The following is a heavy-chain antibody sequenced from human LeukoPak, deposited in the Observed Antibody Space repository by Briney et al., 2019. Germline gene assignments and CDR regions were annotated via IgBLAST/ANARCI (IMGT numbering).Heavy chain of an antibody. J-gene: IGHJ4*02. CDR2: ISDSGTT. CDR3: ARDRSPGWVTTFEY. V-gene: IGHV4-59*01. D-gene: IGHD3-3*01. CDR1: GDSIRSYY. Sequence: PSETLSLTCTVSGDSIRSYYWSWIRQPPGEGLEWIGYISDSGTTSYNPSLKSRVTISVDTSKNQFSLKLNSVTAADTAVYYCARDRSPGWVTTFEYWGQGILVSVSS.